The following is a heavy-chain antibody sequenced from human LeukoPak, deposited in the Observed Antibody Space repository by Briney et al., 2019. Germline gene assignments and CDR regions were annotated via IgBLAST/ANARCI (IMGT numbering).Heavy chain of an antibody. CDR1: GFTFDDYA. Sequence: HPGGSLRLSCAASGFTFDDYAMHWVRQVPGKGLEWVSAISGSGGSTYYADSVKGRFTISRDNSKNTLYLQMNSLRAEDTAVYYCAKVDDSSGYYGIDYWGQGTLVTVSS. J-gene: IGHJ4*02. D-gene: IGHD3-22*01. CDR3: AKVDDSSGYYGIDY. V-gene: IGHV3-23*01. CDR2: ISGSGGST.